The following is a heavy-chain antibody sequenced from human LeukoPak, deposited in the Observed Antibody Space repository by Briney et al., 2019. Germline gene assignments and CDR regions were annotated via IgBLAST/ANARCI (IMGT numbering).Heavy chain of an antibody. V-gene: IGHV1-18*01. CDR3: AGGGDYYDSSGYFDY. CDR2: ISAYNGNT. CDR1: GYTFTSYG. J-gene: IGHJ4*02. D-gene: IGHD3-22*01. Sequence: ASVKVSCKASGYTFTSYGISWVRQAPGQGLEWMGWISAYNGNTNYAQKLQGRVTMTTDTSTSTAYMELRSLRSDDTAVYYCAGGGDYYDSSGYFDYWGQGTLVTVSS.